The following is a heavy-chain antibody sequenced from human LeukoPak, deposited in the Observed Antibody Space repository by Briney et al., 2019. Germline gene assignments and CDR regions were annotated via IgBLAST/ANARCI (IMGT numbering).Heavy chain of an antibody. J-gene: IGHJ4*02. CDR1: GYTFTDNW. D-gene: IGHD6-13*01. CDR3: ARGDGTSWHGY. Sequence: ASVKVSCKASGYTFTDNWMHWVRQAPGQGLEWIGLINTNSGATSNAQSFQGRVTMTRDTSISTAYMELGRLRLDDTAVYYCARGDGTSWHGYWGQGTLVIVSS. V-gene: IGHV1-2*02. CDR2: INTNSGAT.